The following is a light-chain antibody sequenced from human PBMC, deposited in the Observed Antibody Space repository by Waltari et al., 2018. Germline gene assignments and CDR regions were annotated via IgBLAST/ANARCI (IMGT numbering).Light chain of an antibody. V-gene: IGKV3-20*01. J-gene: IGKJ1*01. CDR2: RAS. CDR3: QNHERLPAT. CDR1: QSIGRY. Sequence: EVVLTQSPGHLSSSPGETATLSCRASQSIGRYLVWYQQKSGQAPRLLIYRASTRATGIPDRFSGSGSGTDFSLTISRLEAEDFAVYYCQNHERLPATFGQGTKVEMK.